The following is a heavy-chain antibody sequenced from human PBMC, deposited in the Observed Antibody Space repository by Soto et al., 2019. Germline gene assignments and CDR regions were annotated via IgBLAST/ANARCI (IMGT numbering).Heavy chain of an antibody. J-gene: IGHJ5*02. Sequence: QLQLQESGPGLVKPSETLSLTCTVSGGSISSRGYYWGWIRQPPGKGLEWIGTIYYSGSTYYNPSXKSRVTISVDTSQHQFSLKLSSVTAADTAVYYCATSNWFDPWGQGTRVTVSS. V-gene: IGHV4-39*01. CDR2: IYYSGST. CDR1: GGSISSRGYY. CDR3: ATSNWFDP.